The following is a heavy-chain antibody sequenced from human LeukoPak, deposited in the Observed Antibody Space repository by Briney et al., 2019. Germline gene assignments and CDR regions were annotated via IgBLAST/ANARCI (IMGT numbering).Heavy chain of an antibody. D-gene: IGHD4-17*01. Sequence: SETLSLTCTVSGGSLSSSSYYWGWLRQPPGKGLEWIGSIYHSGSTYYNPSLKSRVTISVDTSKNQFSLKLSSVTAADTAVYYCARDHDYGDVFDYWGQGTLVTVSS. CDR2: IYHSGST. V-gene: IGHV4-39*07. J-gene: IGHJ4*02. CDR1: GGSLSSSSYY. CDR3: ARDHDYGDVFDY.